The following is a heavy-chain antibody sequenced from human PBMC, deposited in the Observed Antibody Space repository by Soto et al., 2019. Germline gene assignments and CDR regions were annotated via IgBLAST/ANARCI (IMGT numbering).Heavy chain of an antibody. D-gene: IGHD3-9*01. J-gene: IGHJ3*02. CDR2: ISGSGGST. CDR1: GGTFSSYA. V-gene: IGHV3-23*01. CDR3: AKDEGDILTGPKDAFAI. Sequence: GGSLRLSCASAGGTFSSYAMSLVRQAPGKGLEWVSAISGSGGSTYYADSVKGRFTISRDNSKNTLYLQMNSLRAEDTAVYYCAKDEGDILTGPKDAFAIWGQGTMVTVSS.